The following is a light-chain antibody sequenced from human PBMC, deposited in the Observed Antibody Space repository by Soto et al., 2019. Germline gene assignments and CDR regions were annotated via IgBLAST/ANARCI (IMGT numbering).Light chain of an antibody. CDR1: QSVSGDY. Sequence: EVVLTQSPGTLSLSPGERTTLSCRASQSVSGDYLAWYQQKPGQAPRLLIYSASLKPDGIPDRFSGSGSATDFTLTISSVEPEDFAMHYCHQRNQFGQGTRLEIK. CDR3: HQRNQ. V-gene: IGKV3-20*01. J-gene: IGKJ5*01. CDR2: SAS.